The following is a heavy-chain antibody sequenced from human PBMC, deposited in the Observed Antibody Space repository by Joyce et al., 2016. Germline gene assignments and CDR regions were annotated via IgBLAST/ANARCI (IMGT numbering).Heavy chain of an antibody. CDR3: AKDFGTVAENWFDP. Sequence: EVQLLESGGGLVQPGGSLRLSCAASGCTFRNYAMSWVRQAPGKGLVWVSGISGSGASTYYADSVKGRFTISRDKSKNTLYLQMNSLRVEDTAVYYCAKDFGTVAENWFDPWGQGTLVTVSS. V-gene: IGHV3-23*01. D-gene: IGHD6-19*01. CDR1: GCTFRNYA. J-gene: IGHJ5*02. CDR2: ISGSGAST.